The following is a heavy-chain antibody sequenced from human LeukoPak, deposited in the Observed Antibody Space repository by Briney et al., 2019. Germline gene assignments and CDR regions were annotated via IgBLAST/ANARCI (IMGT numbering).Heavy chain of an antibody. CDR2: IYYSGST. D-gene: IGHD4-11*01. CDR3: ARGETTVTTRFDP. CDR1: GGSISSYY. V-gene: IGHV4-59*01. J-gene: IGHJ5*02. Sequence: SETLSLTCTVSGGSISSYYWSWIRQPPGKGLEWIGYIYYSGSTNYNPSLKSRVTISVDTSKNQFSLKLSSVTAADTAVYYCARGETTVTTRFDPWGQGTLVTVSS.